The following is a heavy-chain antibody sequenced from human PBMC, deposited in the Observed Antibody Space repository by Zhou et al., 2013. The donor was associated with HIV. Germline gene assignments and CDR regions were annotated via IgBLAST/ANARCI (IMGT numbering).Heavy chain of an antibody. CDR1: GYTFTDYY. V-gene: IGHV1-2*02. Sequence: QVQLVQSGSEVKKSGASVNVSCKASGYTFTDYYLHWVRRAPGQGLQWMGWINPESGDTNYAQTFKGRITMTRDTSINTVYMVLTSLKSNDTALYYCARDWQFHVIFDDYYIDVWGEGTTVSVSS. CDR3: ARDWQFHVIFDDYYIDV. CDR2: INPESGDT. J-gene: IGHJ6*03. D-gene: IGHD3-3*02.